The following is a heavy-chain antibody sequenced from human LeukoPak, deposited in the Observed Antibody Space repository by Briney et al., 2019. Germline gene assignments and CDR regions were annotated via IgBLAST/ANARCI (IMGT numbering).Heavy chain of an antibody. CDR1: GFTFSSYG. D-gene: IGHD3-10*01. CDR2: ISRSGGTT. V-gene: IGHV3-23*01. CDR3: AEDRGPRVMFDAFDV. J-gene: IGHJ3*01. Sequence: PGGSLRLSCAASGFTFSSYGMSWVRQAPGKGLEWVSAISRSGGTTYYADSVKGRFTISGDKSKNTLYLQMNSLRAEDTAVYYCAEDRGPRVMFDAFDVWGQGTMVTVSS.